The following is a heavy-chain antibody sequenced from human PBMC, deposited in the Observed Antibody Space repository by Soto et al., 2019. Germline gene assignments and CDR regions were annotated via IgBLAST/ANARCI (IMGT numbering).Heavy chain of an antibody. CDR1: AGSINNGGYS. D-gene: IGHD6-13*01. CDR2: ISHGRNT. J-gene: IGHJ4*02. CDR3: ASPYRSRCYVGPLKY. V-gene: IGHV4-30-2*01. Sequence: SETLSLTFAVSAGSINNGGYSWSWLRQPPGKGLEWIGYISHGRNTYYNPSPKTRVTISVHASKNLFYLRLSFVTATDTAVYYCASPYRSRCYVGPLKYWGQGILVTVSS.